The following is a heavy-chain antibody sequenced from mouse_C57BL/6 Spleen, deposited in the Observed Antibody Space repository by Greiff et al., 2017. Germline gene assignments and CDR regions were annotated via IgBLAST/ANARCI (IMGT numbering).Heavy chain of an antibody. CDR2: IHPNSGST. CDR1: GYTFTSYW. Sequence: VQLQQPGAELVKPGASVKLSCKASGYTFTSYWMHWVKQRPGQGLEWIGMIHPNSGSTNYNEKFKGKATLTVDKSSSTAYMQLSSLTSEDSTVYYGARDYYAFDYRGQGTTLTVSS. V-gene: IGHV1-64*01. CDR3: ARDYYAFDY. J-gene: IGHJ2*01. D-gene: IGHD1-1*01.